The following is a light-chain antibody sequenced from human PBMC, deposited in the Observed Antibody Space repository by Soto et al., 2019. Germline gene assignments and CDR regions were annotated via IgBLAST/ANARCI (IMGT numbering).Light chain of an antibody. CDR3: SSYTSSSTVV. CDR1: SSDVGGYNY. CDR2: EVS. V-gene: IGLV2-14*01. J-gene: IGLJ2*01. Sequence: LTQPASVSGSPGQSITISCTGTSSDVGGYNYVSWYQQHPGKAPKLMIYEVSNRPSGVSNRFSGSKSGNTASLTISGLQAEDEADYYCSSYTSSSTVVFGGGTQRTVL.